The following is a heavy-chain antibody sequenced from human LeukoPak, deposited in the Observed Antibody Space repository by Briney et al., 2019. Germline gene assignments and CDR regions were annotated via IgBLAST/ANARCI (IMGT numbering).Heavy chain of an antibody. D-gene: IGHD2-15*01. CDR1: GGSISYYY. CDR3: ARGVCSGGSCWGEWFDP. J-gene: IGHJ5*02. V-gene: IGHV4-59*13. CDR2: MHYTGST. Sequence: TSETLSLTCTVSGGSISYYYWSWIRQPPGKGLEWIGYMHYTGSTNYNPSLKSRATISLDTSKNQFSLNLTSVTAADTALYYCARGVCSGGSCWGEWFDPWGQGTLVTVSS.